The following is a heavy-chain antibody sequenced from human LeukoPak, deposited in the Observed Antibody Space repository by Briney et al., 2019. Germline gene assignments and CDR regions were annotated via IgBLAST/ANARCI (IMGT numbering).Heavy chain of an antibody. CDR1: GGSISSSSSY. Sequence: SETLSLTCTVSGGSISSSSSYWGGIRQPPGKGLEWIGNIFYSGSTFHNPSLKSRVTISVDTSKNQYSLKLSSVTAADTAVYYCARYYYGSGRFYWGQGTLVTVSS. V-gene: IGHV4-39*01. CDR2: IFYSGST. D-gene: IGHD3-10*01. CDR3: ARYYYGSGRFY. J-gene: IGHJ4*02.